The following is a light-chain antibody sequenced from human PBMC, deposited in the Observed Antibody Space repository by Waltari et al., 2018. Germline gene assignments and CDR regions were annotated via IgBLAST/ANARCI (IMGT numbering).Light chain of an antibody. V-gene: IGLV3-19*01. Sequence: SSELTQDPAVSVALGQTVRITCHGDSPRSNYPRWYHQKPGQAPVLVIYGKNHRPSGIPDRFSCSSSGNTASLTITGAQAEDEADYYCNSRDSSGNPVVFGGGTKLTVL. J-gene: IGLJ2*01. CDR1: SPRSNY. CDR3: NSRDSSGNPVV. CDR2: GKN.